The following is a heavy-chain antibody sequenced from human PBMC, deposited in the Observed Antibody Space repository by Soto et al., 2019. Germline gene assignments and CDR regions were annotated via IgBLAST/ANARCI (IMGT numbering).Heavy chain of an antibody. V-gene: IGHV1-69*01. CDR1: GGTFNNYP. D-gene: IGHD5-12*01. CDR2: SIPIFGTA. J-gene: IGHJ6*02. Sequence: VSCKASGGTFNNYPITWVRHEKGEGLEWMGGSIPIFGTANYAQKLQGRVTISVDESTSTAYMELSSLRSEDTAVYYCARGRGYSGDNHYYYFDMDVWGQGTTVTVSS. CDR3: ARGRGYSGDNHYYYFDMDV.